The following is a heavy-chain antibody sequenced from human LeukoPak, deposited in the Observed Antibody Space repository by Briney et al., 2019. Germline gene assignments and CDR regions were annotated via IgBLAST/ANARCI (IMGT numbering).Heavy chain of an antibody. V-gene: IGHV1-18*01. CDR2: SSAYNGNT. J-gene: IGHJ6*03. CDR1: GYTFTSYG. D-gene: IGHD1-14*01. Sequence: GASVKVSCKASGYTFTSYGISGVRQAPGQGGEGMGWSSAYNGNTNYAQKLQGRVTMTTDTSTSTAYMELRSLRSDDAAVYYCAREPRTRDYYIDVWGKGTTVTVSS. CDR3: AREPRTRDYYIDV.